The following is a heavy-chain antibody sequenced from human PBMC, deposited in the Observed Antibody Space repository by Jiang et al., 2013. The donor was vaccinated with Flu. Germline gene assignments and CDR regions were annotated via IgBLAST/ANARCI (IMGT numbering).Heavy chain of an antibody. CDR2: ISWNSGTI. D-gene: IGHD3-22*01. V-gene: IGHV3-9*01. CDR1: GFSFNDYA. J-gene: IGHJ5*02. CDR3: ARDGATNYYDSSAYWFDH. Sequence: GLVQPGRSPRLSCAASGFSFNDYAMHWVRQAPGKGLEWVSGISWNSGTIGYADSVKGRFTISRDNAKNSLYLQTNSLRAEDTALYYCARDGATNYYDSSAYWFDHWGQGTLVTVSS.